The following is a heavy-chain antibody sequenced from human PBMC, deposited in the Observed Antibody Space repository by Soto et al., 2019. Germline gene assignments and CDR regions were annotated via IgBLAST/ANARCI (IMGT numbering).Heavy chain of an antibody. CDR1: GYTFTSYD. CDR2: INPSGGST. CDR3: ARDITMIVVVDDYYYYGMDV. V-gene: IGHV1-46*01. Sequence: ASVKVSCKASGYTFTSYDINWVRQATGQGLEWMGIINPSGGSTSYAQKFQGRVTMTRDTSTSTVYMELSSLRSEDTAVYYCARDITMIVVVDDYYYYGMDVWGQGTTVTVSS. J-gene: IGHJ6*02. D-gene: IGHD3-22*01.